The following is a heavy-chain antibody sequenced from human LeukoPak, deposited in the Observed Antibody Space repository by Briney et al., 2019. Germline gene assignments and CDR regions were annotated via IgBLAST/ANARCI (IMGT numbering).Heavy chain of an antibody. Sequence: GGSLRLSCAASGFTVSSNYMSWVRQAPGKGLEWVSGINWNGDDTTYADSVKGRFTISRDNAKNSLYLQLNSLRVEDTALYYCVRGGELVGSYFDFWGQGSLVTVSS. CDR2: INWNGDDT. V-gene: IGHV3-20*04. CDR3: VRGGELVGSYFDF. D-gene: IGHD3-16*01. CDR1: GFTVSSNY. J-gene: IGHJ4*02.